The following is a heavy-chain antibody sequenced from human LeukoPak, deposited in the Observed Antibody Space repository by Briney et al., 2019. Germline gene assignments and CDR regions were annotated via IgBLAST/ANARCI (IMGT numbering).Heavy chain of an antibody. Sequence: ASVKVSCKASGYTFTSYDINWVRQATGQGLEWMGWMNPNRGNTGYAQKFQGRVTMTRNTSISTAYMELSSLRSEDTAVYYCARGIVVVPAAIRYFDNWGQGTLVTVSS. CDR2: MNPNRGNT. J-gene: IGHJ4*02. CDR3: ARGIVVVPAAIRYFDN. V-gene: IGHV1-8*01. D-gene: IGHD2-2*01. CDR1: GYTFTSYD.